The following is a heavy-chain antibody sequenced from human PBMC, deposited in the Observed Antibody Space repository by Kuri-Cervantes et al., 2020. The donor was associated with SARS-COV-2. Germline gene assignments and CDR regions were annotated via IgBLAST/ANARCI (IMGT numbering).Heavy chain of an antibody. CDR3: ARDQGPRLRYFDWLLSYAFAI. CDR2: ISSSGSTI. D-gene: IGHD3-9*01. J-gene: IGHJ3*02. V-gene: IGHV3-11*01. Sequence: GESLKISCAASGFTFSDYYMSWIRQAPGKGLEWVSYISSSGSTIYYADSVKGLFTISRDNAKNSLYLQMNSLRAEDTAVYYCARDQGPRLRYFDWLLSYAFAIWGRGKMVHVSS. CDR1: GFTFSDYY.